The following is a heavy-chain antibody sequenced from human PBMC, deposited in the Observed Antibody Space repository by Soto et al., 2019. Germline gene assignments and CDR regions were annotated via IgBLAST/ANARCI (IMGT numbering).Heavy chain of an antibody. Sequence: GGYLRLSCAASGFPFSSYVMSWVRQAPGKGLEWVSGISGGGSNTFYATSVKGRFTISRDNSKNTLFLQMNNVGAEDTAIYYCAKDSNKYSSSLRGRYFDYWGQGIGVTVSS. D-gene: IGHD4-4*01. CDR3: AKDSNKYSSSLRGRYFDY. V-gene: IGHV3-23*01. CDR2: ISGGGSNT. J-gene: IGHJ4*02. CDR1: GFPFSSYV.